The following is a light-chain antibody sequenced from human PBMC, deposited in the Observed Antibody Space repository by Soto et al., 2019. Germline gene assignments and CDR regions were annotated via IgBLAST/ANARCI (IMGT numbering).Light chain of an antibody. CDR3: QQCSSGWT. Sequence: EIVLTQSPATLSLSPGERATLSCSASQSVSSYLAWYQQKPGQAPRLRIYDASNRATGIPARFSGRGSGTDFTITISSLEPEDVAVYYCQQCSSGWTFGQGTKVEVK. J-gene: IGKJ1*01. CDR2: DAS. V-gene: IGKV3-11*01. CDR1: QSVSSY.